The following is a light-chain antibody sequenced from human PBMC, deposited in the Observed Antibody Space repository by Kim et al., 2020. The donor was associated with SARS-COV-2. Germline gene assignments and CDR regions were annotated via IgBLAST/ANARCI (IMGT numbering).Light chain of an antibody. CDR1: SGSIASNY. Sequence: VTISCTGSSGSIASNYVQWYRQRPGSAPATVIYEDNQRPSGVPDRFSGSIDSSSNSASLTISGLKTEDEADYYCQSYDSSNLNWVFGGGTQLTVL. J-gene: IGLJ3*02. CDR3: QSYDSSNLNWV. CDR2: EDN. V-gene: IGLV6-57*02.